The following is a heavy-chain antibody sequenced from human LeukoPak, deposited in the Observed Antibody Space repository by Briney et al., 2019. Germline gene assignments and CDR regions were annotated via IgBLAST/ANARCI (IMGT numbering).Heavy chain of an antibody. J-gene: IGHJ4*02. CDR1: DSSITSTYY. CDR3: ARVLHAPYLIDS. CDR2: VFRLQTVRT. Sequence: PSETLSLTCTVSDSSITSTYYWAWVRQPPGKGLEWIATVFRLQTVRTFNNPSLGSRVTMSLDPSHNQFSLNLTSVTAADTALYFCARVLHAPYLIDSWGQGTLVTVSS. D-gene: IGHD2-8*01. V-gene: IGHV4-38-2*02.